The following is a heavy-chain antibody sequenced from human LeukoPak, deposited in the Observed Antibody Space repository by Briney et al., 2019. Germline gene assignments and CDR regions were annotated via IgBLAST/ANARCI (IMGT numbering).Heavy chain of an antibody. V-gene: IGHV3-21*01. D-gene: IGHD6-13*01. CDR3: AREWQQMDY. J-gene: IGHJ4*02. CDR2: ISSSSSYI. CDR1: RFTFSNYA. Sequence: GGSLRLSCAGSRFTFSNYAMNWVRQAPGKGLEWVSSISSSSSYIYYADSVKGRFTISRDNAKNSLYLQMNSLRAEDTAVYYCAREWQQMDYWGQGTLVTVSS.